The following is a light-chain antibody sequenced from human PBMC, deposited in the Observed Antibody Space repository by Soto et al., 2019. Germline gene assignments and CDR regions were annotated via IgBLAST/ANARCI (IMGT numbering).Light chain of an antibody. CDR2: AAS. Sequence: DIQMTQSPSSLSASVGDRVTITCRASQSISSYLNWYQQKPAKAPKLLIYAASSLQSGVPSRFSGSGSGTDFTLTISSLQPEDFATYYCQQSYSALLLTFGGGTKVEIK. J-gene: IGKJ4*01. V-gene: IGKV1-39*01. CDR1: QSISSY. CDR3: QQSYSALLLT.